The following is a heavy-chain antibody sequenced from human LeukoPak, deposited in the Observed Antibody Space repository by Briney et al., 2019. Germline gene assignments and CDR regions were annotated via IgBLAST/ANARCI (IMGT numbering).Heavy chain of an antibody. CDR1: GGSIRSSYYY. Sequence: SSETLSLTCTVSGGSIRSSYYYWGWIRQPPGKGLEWIGEINHSGSTNYNPSLKSRVTISVDTSKNQFSLKLSSVTAADTAVYYCARSRVVVPAANRRSRSSSGFDYWGQGTLVTVSS. CDR2: INHSGST. V-gene: IGHV4-39*07. D-gene: IGHD2-2*01. CDR3: ARSRVVVPAANRRSRSSSGFDY. J-gene: IGHJ4*02.